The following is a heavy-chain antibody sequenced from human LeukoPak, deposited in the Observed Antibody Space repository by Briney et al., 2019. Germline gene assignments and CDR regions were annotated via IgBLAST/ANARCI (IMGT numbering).Heavy chain of an antibody. CDR2: IIPIFGTA. CDR1: GCILSSYA. D-gene: IGHD1-26*01. CDR3: ASWELHHDAFDI. J-gene: IGHJ3*02. Sequence: SVKVSCQASGCILSSYAISWVRPAPGQGVEWMGGIIPIFGTANYAQRFQGRVTITADESTSTDYMELSSLRSEDTAVHYCASWELHHDAFDIWGQGTMVTVSS. V-gene: IGHV1-69*13.